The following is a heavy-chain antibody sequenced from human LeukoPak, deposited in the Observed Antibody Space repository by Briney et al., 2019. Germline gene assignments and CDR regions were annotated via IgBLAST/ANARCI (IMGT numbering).Heavy chain of an antibody. V-gene: IGHV3-23*01. J-gene: IGHJ3*02. CDR2: ISSSGDRT. Sequence: GGSLRLSCAASEFTFSDYTINWVRQAPGKGLEWVSGISSSGDRTYYADSVKGRFTISRDNFKNTLYLQMNSLRAEDTAVYYCARARSSYGYGDAFDIWGQGTMVTVSS. D-gene: IGHD5-18*01. CDR1: EFTFSDYT. CDR3: ARARSSYGYGDAFDI.